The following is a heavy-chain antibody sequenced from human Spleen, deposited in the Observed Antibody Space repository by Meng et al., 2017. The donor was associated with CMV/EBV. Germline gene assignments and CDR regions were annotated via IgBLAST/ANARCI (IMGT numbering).Heavy chain of an antibody. Sequence: GGSLRLSCAASGFTFDDYAMHWVRQAPGRGLEWVSGICWNSGSLGYADSVKGRFTISRDNAKNSLYLQMNSLRAEDTAVYFCARELVVIGDAGPFDNWGQGTLVTVSS. D-gene: IGHD2-21*01. CDR2: ICWNSGSL. J-gene: IGHJ4*02. CDR3: ARELVVIGDAGPFDN. V-gene: IGHV3-9*01. CDR1: GFTFDDYA.